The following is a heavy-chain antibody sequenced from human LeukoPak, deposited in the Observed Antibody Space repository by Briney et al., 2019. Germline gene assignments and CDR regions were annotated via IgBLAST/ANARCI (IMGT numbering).Heavy chain of an antibody. V-gene: IGHV4-30-4*08. Sequence: PSETLSLTCTVSGGSISSGDYYWSWIHQPPGKGLEWIGYIYYSGSTYYNPSLKSRVTISVDTSKNQFSLKLSSVTAADTAVYYCARHPRDGYNRYFDYWGQGTLVTVSS. CDR2: IYYSGST. CDR1: GGSISSGDYY. J-gene: IGHJ4*02. CDR3: ARHPRDGYNRYFDY. D-gene: IGHD5-24*01.